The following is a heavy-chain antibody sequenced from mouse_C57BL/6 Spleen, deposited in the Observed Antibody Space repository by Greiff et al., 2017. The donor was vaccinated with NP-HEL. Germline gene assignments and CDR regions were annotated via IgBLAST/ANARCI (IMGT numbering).Heavy chain of an antibody. D-gene: IGHD2-5*01. CDR3: ARMIYYSKGDYAMDY. J-gene: IGHJ4*01. CDR2: IDPSDSYT. Sequence: QVQLQQPGAELVKPGASVKLSCKASGYTFTSYWMQWVKQRPGQGLEWIGEIDPSDSYTNYNQKFKGQATLTVDTSSSTAYMQLSSLTSDDSAVYYCARMIYYSKGDYAMDYWGQGTSVTVSS. V-gene: IGHV1-50*01. CDR1: GYTFTSYW.